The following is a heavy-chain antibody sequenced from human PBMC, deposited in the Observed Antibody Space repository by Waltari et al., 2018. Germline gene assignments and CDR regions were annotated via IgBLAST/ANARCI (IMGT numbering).Heavy chain of an antibody. CDR1: GFTFSSYS. CDR3: GRGDVSVAGVNED. V-gene: IGHV3-21*06. J-gene: IGHJ4*02. Sequence: EVQLVESGGGLVKPGGSLRLSCAASGFTFSSYSRNWVRQAPGTGLEWVSSISSVGRYRYYLDSVKGRFTISRDSAKSSLYLQMDSLRAEDTAIYYCGRGDVSVAGVNEDWGQGVLVTVSA. D-gene: IGHD6-19*01. CDR2: ISSVGRYR.